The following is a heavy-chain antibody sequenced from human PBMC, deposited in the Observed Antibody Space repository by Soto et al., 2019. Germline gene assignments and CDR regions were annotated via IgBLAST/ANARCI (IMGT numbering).Heavy chain of an antibody. V-gene: IGHV3-23*01. CDR2: ISGSGGST. CDR1: GCTFSSYA. CDR3: AKGQVVVAATATLDY. Sequence: GGSLRLSCAASGCTFSSYAMSWVRQAPGKGLEWVSAISGSGGSTYYADSVKGRFTISRDNSKNTLYLQMNSLRAEDTAVYYCAKGQVVVAATATLDYWGQGTLVTVSS. J-gene: IGHJ4*02. D-gene: IGHD2-15*01.